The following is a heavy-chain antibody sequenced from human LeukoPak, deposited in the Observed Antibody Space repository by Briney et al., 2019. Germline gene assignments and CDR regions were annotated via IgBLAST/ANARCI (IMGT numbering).Heavy chain of an antibody. CDR1: GYTFTSYA. J-gene: IGHJ5*02. V-gene: IGHV1-69*05. D-gene: IGHD6-13*01. CDR2: IIPIFGTA. CDR3: ARGLQQQLGFDP. Sequence: SVKVSCKASGYTFTSYAMHWVRQAPGQRLEWMGGIIPIFGTANYAQKFQGRVTITTDESTSTAYMELSSLRSEDTAVYYCARGLQQQLGFDPWGQGTLVTVSS.